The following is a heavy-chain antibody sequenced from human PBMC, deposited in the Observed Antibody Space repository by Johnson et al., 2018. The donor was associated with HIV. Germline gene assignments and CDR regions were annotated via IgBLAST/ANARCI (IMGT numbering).Heavy chain of an antibody. V-gene: IGHV3-66*01. D-gene: IGHD3-10*01. CDR2: IYTGSDSP. CDR3: AIGSSGSFDL. CDR1: GFTVSTNY. J-gene: IGHJ3*01. Sequence: VQLVESGGGLVQPGGSLRLSCAASGFTVSTNYMSWVRQAPGKGLEWVSVIYTGSDSPSYTDSVKDRFTISRDSSQNAVYLQISSLRAEDTALYYCAIGSSGSFDLWGRGTKVTVSS.